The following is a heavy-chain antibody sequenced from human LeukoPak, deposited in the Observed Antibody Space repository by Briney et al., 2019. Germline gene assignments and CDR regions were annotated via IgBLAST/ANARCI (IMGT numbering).Heavy chain of an antibody. CDR3: AAGSDY. Sequence: SETLSLTCTVSGYSISSGYYWGWIRQPPGKGLEWIGSIYHSGSTYYSPSLKSRVTISVDTSKNQFPLKLSSVIAADTAVYYCAAGSDYWGQGTLVTVSS. CDR2: IYHSGST. CDR1: GYSISSGYY. J-gene: IGHJ4*02. D-gene: IGHD6-13*01. V-gene: IGHV4-38-2*02.